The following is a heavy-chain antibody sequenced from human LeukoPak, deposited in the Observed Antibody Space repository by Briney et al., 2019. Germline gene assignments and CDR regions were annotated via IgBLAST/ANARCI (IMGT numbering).Heavy chain of an antibody. CDR1: GGSISSYY. Sequence: PSETLSLTCTVSGGSISSYYWSWIRQPPGKGLEWIGYIYYSGSTYYNPSLKSRVTISVDTSKNQFSLKLSSVTAADTAVYYCARDSSSSSHLDAFDIWGQGTMVTVSS. J-gene: IGHJ3*02. CDR2: IYYSGST. D-gene: IGHD6-6*01. CDR3: ARDSSSSSHLDAFDI. V-gene: IGHV4-30-4*08.